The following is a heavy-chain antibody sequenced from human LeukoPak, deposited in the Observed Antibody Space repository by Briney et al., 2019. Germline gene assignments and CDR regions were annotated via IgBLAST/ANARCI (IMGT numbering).Heavy chain of an antibody. D-gene: IGHD3-10*01. J-gene: IGHJ4*02. CDR1: GFTFSNYR. CDR2: INSDGSST. Sequence: PGGSLRLSCAVSGFTFSNYRMHWVRQAPGKGLVWVSRINSDGSSTNYADSVKGRFTISRDNTKNTLYLQMNSLSAEDTAVYFCTRVGRPIYDYWGQGTLVTVSS. CDR3: TRVGRPIYDY. V-gene: IGHV3-74*01.